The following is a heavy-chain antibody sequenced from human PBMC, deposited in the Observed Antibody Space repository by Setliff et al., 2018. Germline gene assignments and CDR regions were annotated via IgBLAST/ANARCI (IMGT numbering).Heavy chain of an antibody. CDR1: GYTFTGGYY. CDR2: INPNSGGP. Sequence: ASVKVSCKASGYTFTGGYYIHWFRQAPGQGLEWMGWINPNSGGPKYAQNFQGRVTMTRDTSITTAYMELSRLRSDDTAVYYWARKMGTIAFDFWGQGTMVTVSS. D-gene: IGHD7-27*01. V-gene: IGHV1-2*02. CDR3: ARKMGTIAFDF. J-gene: IGHJ3*01.